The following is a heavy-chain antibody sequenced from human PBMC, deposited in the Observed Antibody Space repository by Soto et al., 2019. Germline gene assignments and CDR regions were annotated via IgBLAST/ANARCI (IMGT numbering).Heavy chain of an antibody. CDR3: ARMEGYYDSSGYPWFDP. J-gene: IGHJ5*02. D-gene: IGHD3-22*01. Sequence: GASVKVSCKASGGTFSSYAISWVRQAPGQGLEWMGGIIPIFGTANYAQKFQGRVTITADESTSTAYMELSSLRSEDTAVYYCARMEGYYDSSGYPWFDPWGQGTLVTFSS. V-gene: IGHV1-69*13. CDR2: IIPIFGTA. CDR1: GGTFSSYA.